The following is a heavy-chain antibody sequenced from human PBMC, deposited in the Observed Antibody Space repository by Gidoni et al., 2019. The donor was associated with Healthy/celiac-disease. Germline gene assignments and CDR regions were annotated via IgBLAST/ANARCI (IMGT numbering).Heavy chain of an antibody. J-gene: IGHJ4*02. V-gene: IGHV3-23*01. Sequence: EVKLLESGGGLVQPGGSLRLSCAASGFTFSSYAMSWVRQAPGKGLEWVSAISGSGGSTYYADSVKGRFTISRDNSKNTLYLQMNSLRAEDTAVYYCAKGGSSGGWSGSFDYWGQGTLVTVSS. CDR3: AKGGSSGGWSGSFDY. D-gene: IGHD6-19*01. CDR1: GFTFSSYA. CDR2: ISGSGGST.